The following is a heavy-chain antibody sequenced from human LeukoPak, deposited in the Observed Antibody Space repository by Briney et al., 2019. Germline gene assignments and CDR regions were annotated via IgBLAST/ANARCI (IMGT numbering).Heavy chain of an antibody. Sequence: PSETLSLTCTVSGGSISGYYWNWFRQPAGKRLEWIGRVYTSGTTNYSPSLKSRTTMSVDTSKNQFSLRLISMTAADTAVYYCARSTGWSSDLFDYWGQGTLVTVSS. D-gene: IGHD6-19*01. J-gene: IGHJ4*02. CDR2: VYTSGTT. V-gene: IGHV4-4*07. CDR3: ARSTGWSSDLFDY. CDR1: GGSISGYY.